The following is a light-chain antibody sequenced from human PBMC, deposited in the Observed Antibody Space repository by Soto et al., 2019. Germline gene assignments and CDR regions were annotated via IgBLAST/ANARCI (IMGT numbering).Light chain of an antibody. V-gene: IGKV1-33*01. J-gene: IGKJ2*01. CDR3: QQYNVGPPT. Sequence: DIQMPQSPSSLSASVGDRVTITCLASQDISIYLNWLQQKPGKAPKLLIYDESNLEKGVPSRFTGSGSGTAFTFTITSLPPDEIETYYCQQYNVGPPTFGQGTRLEI. CDR1: QDISIY. CDR2: DES.